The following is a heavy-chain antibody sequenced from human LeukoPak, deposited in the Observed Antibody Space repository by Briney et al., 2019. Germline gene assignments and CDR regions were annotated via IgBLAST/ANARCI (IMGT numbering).Heavy chain of an antibody. CDR3: ARVGFWSGQTVSQVNYYYYYYMDV. V-gene: IGHV4-39*07. D-gene: IGHD3-3*01. J-gene: IGHJ6*03. CDR2: IYYSGST. CDR1: GGSISSSSYY. Sequence: PSETLSLTCTVSGGSISSSSYYWGWIRQPPGKGLEWIGSIYYSGSTNYNPSLKSRVTISVDTSKNQFSLKLSSVTAADTAVYYCARVGFWSGQTVSQVNYYYYYYMDVWGKGTTVTVSS.